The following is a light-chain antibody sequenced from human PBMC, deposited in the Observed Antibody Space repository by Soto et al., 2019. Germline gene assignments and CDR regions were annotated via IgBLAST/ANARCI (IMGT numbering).Light chain of an antibody. CDR1: QGISNY. Sequence: DIQMTQSPSAMSASVGDRVTITCRASQGISNYLAWFQQKPGKVPKRLIYATSSLQSGVPLRFSGSGSGTECSLTVSSLQLEDFATYYGLQHNSYPWTFGQGTKVEIK. J-gene: IGKJ1*01. V-gene: IGKV1-17*03. CDR3: LQHNSYPWT. CDR2: ATS.